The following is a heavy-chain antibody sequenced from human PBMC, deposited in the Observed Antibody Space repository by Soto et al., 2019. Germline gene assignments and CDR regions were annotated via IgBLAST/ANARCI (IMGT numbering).Heavy chain of an antibody. CDR3: ARVSGTYGGDCFDP. Sequence: KPSETLSLTCAVSGGSISSGDYSWSWIRQPPGKGLEWIGYIHHTGSTYYNPSLKSRVTISVDRSKNQFSLKLSSVTAADTAVYYCARVSGTYGGDCFDPWGQGTLVTAPQ. J-gene: IGHJ5*02. CDR1: GGSISSGDYS. CDR2: IHHTGST. V-gene: IGHV4-30-2*01. D-gene: IGHD1-26*01.